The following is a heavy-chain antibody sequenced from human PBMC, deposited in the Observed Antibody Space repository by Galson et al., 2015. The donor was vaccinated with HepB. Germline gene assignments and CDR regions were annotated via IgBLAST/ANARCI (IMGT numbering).Heavy chain of an antibody. CDR2: IWYDGSNK. V-gene: IGHV3-33*01. J-gene: IGHJ6*03. D-gene: IGHD3-3*01. CDR1: GFTFSSYG. Sequence: SLRLSCAASGFTFSSYGMHWVRQAPGKGLEWVAVIWYDGSNKYYADSVKGRFTISRDNSKNTLYLQMNSLRAEDTAVYYCARGTYYDFWSGYYDYYYYYMDVWGKGTTVTVSS. CDR3: ARGTYYDFWSGYYDYYYYYMDV.